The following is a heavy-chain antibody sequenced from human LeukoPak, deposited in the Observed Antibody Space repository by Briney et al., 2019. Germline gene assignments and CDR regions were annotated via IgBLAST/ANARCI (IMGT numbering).Heavy chain of an antibody. CDR2: IKQDGSKK. J-gene: IGHJ3*02. CDR3: ARASRGSSVAFDI. Sequence: GGSLRLSCAASGFTFSSYWMSWVRQAPGKGLEWVANIKQDGSKKYYVDSVKGRFTISRDNAKNSLYLQMNSLRAEDTAVYYCARASRGSSVAFDIWGQGTMVTVSS. V-gene: IGHV3-7*01. CDR1: GFTFSSYW. D-gene: IGHD6-6*01.